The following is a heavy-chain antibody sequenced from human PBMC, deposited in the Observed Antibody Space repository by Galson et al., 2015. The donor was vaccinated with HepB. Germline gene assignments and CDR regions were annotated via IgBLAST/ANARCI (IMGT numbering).Heavy chain of an antibody. CDR1: GFTFSGHS. J-gene: IGHJ3*02. V-gene: IGHV3-21*01. D-gene: IGHD1-7*01. Sequence: SLRLSCAASGFTFSGHSLNCVRQAPGKGLEWVSSISSSGSYIYYADSVKGRSTISRDNTKNSVYLEMNSLRVEDTAVYYCARGTGITSRAFDMWGQGTVVTVSS. CDR3: ARGTGITSRAFDM. CDR2: ISSSGSYI.